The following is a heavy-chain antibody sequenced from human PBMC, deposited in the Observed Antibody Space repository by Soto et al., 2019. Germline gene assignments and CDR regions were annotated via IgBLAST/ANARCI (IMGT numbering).Heavy chain of an antibody. CDR2: VIPMSGAT. CDR3: ARVFDGYYYHSPDV. J-gene: IGHJ6*02. D-gene: IGHD3-10*01. CDR1: GGTFINQP. V-gene: IGHV1-69*01. Sequence: QEQLVQSGAEVKKPGSSVQVSCKASGGTFINQPITWVRMTPGQGLEWMGGVIPMSGATHYSQRFQGRVTITADESTHTAYMELSSLSSEDTAVYYCARVFDGYYYHSPDVWGQGTTVTVS.